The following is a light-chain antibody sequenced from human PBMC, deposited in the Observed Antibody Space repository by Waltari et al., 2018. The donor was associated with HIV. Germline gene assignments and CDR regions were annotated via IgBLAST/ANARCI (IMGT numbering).Light chain of an antibody. Sequence: QSVLTQPPSASGTPGQRVTISCSGSSSNIGSNTVSWYQQLPRTAPKLLIYDNNARPSGVPDRFSGSTAGTSASLAISGLQSESEADYYCAAWDDSLNGVVFGGGTKLTVL. CDR1: SSNIGSNT. V-gene: IGLV1-44*01. J-gene: IGLJ2*01. CDR3: AAWDDSLNGVV. CDR2: DNN.